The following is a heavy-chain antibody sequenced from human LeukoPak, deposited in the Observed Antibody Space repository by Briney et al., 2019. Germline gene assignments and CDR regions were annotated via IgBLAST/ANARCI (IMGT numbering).Heavy chain of an antibody. CDR3: AKSDLGSIIVHDY. CDR2: ISDTAIST. V-gene: IGHV3-23*01. Sequence: GGSLRLSCAASGFTFSRYTMSWVRQAPGKGLEWVSSISDTAISTYYADSVKGRCTISRDNSKNTLFLQMNSLRAEDTAVYYCAKSDLGSIIVHDYWGQGTLVTVSS. CDR1: GFTFSRYT. J-gene: IGHJ4*02. D-gene: IGHD2-15*01.